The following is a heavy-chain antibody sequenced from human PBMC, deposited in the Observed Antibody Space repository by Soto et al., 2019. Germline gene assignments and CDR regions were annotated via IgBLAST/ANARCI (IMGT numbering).Heavy chain of an antibody. V-gene: IGHV3-21*01. J-gene: IGHJ5*02. D-gene: IGHD3-22*01. CDR2: ISSSSSYI. CDR3: ARGNYYYDSSGYYAS. Sequence: GGSLRLSCASSGFTFSSYSMNLVRQATGKGLEWVSSISSSSSYIYYADSVKGRFTISRDNAKNSLYLQMNSLRAEDTAVYYCARGNYYYDSSGYYASWGQGTLVTVSS. CDR1: GFTFSSYS.